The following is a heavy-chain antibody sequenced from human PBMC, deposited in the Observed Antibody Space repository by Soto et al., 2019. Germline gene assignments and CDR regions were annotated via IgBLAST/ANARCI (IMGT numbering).Heavy chain of an antibody. D-gene: IGHD3-16*02. CDR1: GGSISSGGYS. Sequence: KPSETLSLTCAVSGGSISSGGYSWSWIRQPPGKGLEWIGYIYHSGSTYYNPSLKSRVTISVDRSKNQFSLKLSSVTAADTAVYYCARVVHDYVWGSYRVPYYFDYWGQGTLVTVSS. J-gene: IGHJ4*02. CDR2: IYHSGST. CDR3: ARVVHDYVWGSYRVPYYFDY. V-gene: IGHV4-30-2*01.